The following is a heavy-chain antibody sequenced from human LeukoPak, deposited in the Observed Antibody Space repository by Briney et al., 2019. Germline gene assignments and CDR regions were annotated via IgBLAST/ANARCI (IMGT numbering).Heavy chain of an antibody. J-gene: IGHJ4*02. CDR2: FSGGGDTT. Sequence: GGSLRLSCTASGFTFGDYAMSWFRQAPGKGLEWVSSFSGGGDTTYYADSVEGRFTISRDISRNTLFLQMNSLRAEDTAVYYCAKYREAATVVSLDYWGQGTLVTVSS. V-gene: IGHV3-23*01. D-gene: IGHD6-25*01. CDR3: AKYREAATVVSLDY. CDR1: GFTFGDYA.